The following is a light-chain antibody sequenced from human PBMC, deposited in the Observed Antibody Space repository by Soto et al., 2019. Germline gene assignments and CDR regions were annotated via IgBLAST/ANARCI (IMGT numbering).Light chain of an antibody. CDR2: SDN. Sequence: QSVLTQPPSASGTPVQWVTILSSGSSSNIGTNTVIWYQQLPVAAPKLLIYSDNQRPSGVHDRFSGSKSGTSASLAISGLQCEYEADYCCAAWDVSLVVFGGGTKVTVL. CDR1: SSNIGTNT. J-gene: IGLJ3*02. CDR3: AAWDVSLVV. V-gene: IGLV1-44*01.